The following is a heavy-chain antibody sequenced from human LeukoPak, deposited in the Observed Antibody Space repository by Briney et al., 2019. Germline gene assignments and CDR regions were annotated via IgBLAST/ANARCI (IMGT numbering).Heavy chain of an antibody. J-gene: IGHJ4*02. Sequence: PGGSLRLSCAASGFTFSGSAIHWVRQASGKGLEWVGRIRSKTNSYATAYAASVKGRFTITRDDSKNTAYLQMNSLKTEDTAVYYCTRIEYDSGWYSDYWGQGTLVTVSS. V-gene: IGHV3-73*01. CDR1: GFTFSGSA. D-gene: IGHD6-19*01. CDR3: TRIEYDSGWYSDY. CDR2: IRSKTNSYAT.